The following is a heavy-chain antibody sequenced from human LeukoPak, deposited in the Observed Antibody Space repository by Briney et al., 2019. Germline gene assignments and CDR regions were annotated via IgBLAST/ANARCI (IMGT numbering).Heavy chain of an antibody. J-gene: IGHJ6*02. Sequence: GGPLRLSCAASGFTFSTYAMTWVRQAPGTGLEWVSAISDSGGSTYYADPVKGRFTISRDNSKNTLYLQMNSLRADDTAVYYCGKILEPAAISHYYGVDVWGQGTTVTVSS. D-gene: IGHD2-2*01. CDR3: GKILEPAAISHYYGVDV. V-gene: IGHV3-23*01. CDR1: GFTFSTYA. CDR2: ISDSGGST.